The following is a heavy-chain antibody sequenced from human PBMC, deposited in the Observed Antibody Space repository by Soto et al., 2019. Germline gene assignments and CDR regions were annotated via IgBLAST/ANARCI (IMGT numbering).Heavy chain of an antibody. J-gene: IGHJ3*02. Sequence: GGSLRLSCAASGFTFSSYDMHWVRQATGKGLEWVSAIGTAGEPYYPCSVKGRFSISGENAKNSLYLQMNSLRAGDTAVYYCARGLGYSSSCCAFDIWGQGTMVTVSS. CDR1: GFTFSSYD. D-gene: IGHD6-13*01. CDR3: ARGLGYSSSCCAFDI. CDR2: IGTAGEP. V-gene: IGHV3-13*05.